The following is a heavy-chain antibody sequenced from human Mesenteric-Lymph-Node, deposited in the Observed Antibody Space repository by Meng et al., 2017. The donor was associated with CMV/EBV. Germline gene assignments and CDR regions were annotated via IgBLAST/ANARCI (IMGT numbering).Heavy chain of an antibody. V-gene: IGHV3-72*01. CDR3: ARDSHSSGWSLLFDS. CDR2: SRNKANSYIT. CDR1: GFTITTYN. Sequence: GESLKISCAASGFTITTYNMNWVRQAPGKGPEWVGRSRNKANSYITDYAASVKGRFTISRDDSENTLFLQMNSLKTEDTAVYYCARDSHSSGWSLLFDSWGQGTLVTVSS. J-gene: IGHJ4*02. D-gene: IGHD6-19*01.